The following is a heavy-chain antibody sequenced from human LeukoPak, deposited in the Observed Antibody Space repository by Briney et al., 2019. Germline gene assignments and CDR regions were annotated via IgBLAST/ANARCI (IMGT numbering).Heavy chain of an antibody. Sequence: SVRVSCKASGGTFSSYAISWVRQAPGQGLEWMGRIIPIFGIANYAQKFQGRVTITADKSTSTAYMGLSSLRSEDTAVYYCAREVSELLFDYWGQGTLVTVSS. CDR3: AREVSELLFDY. CDR1: GGTFSSYA. V-gene: IGHV1-69*04. D-gene: IGHD2-15*01. J-gene: IGHJ4*02. CDR2: IIPIFGIA.